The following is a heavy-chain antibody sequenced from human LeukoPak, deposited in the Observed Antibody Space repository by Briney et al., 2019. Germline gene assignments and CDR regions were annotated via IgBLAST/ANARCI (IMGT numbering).Heavy chain of an antibody. CDR1: GFTFDDYA. D-gene: IGHD3-10*01. V-gene: IGHV3-9*01. Sequence: GGSLRLSCAASGFTFDDYAMHWVRQAPGKGLEWVSGISWNSGSIGYADSVKGRFTTSRDNAKNSLYLQMNSLRAEDTALYYCAKGLWFGELLSHFDYWGQGTLVTVSS. CDR2: ISWNSGSI. J-gene: IGHJ4*02. CDR3: AKGLWFGELLSHFDY.